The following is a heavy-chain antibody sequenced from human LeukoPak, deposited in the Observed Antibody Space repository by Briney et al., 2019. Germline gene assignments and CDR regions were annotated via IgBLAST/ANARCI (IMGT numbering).Heavy chain of an antibody. CDR3: ARVTDWNDLDY. Sequence: SETLSLTCTVSGGSISSGSYYWSWIRQPPGKELEWIGYIYYSGSTNYNPSLKSRVTISVDTSKNQFSLKLSSVTAADTAVYYCARVTDWNDLDYWGPGTLVTVSS. CDR2: IYYSGST. D-gene: IGHD1-1*01. V-gene: IGHV4-61*01. CDR1: GGSISSGSYY. J-gene: IGHJ4*02.